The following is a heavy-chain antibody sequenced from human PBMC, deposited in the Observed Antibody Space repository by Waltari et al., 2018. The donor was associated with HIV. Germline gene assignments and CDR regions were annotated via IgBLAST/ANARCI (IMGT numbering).Heavy chain of an antibody. CDR3: AKELRSGYSYYYYGMDV. CDR1: GFTFSISG. D-gene: IGHD2-15*01. CDR2: IRYDGNTK. V-gene: IGHV3-30*02. J-gene: IGHJ6*02. Sequence: QGQLVESGGGVVQPGGSLILSCAASGFTFSISGLHAVRQAPGKGLEWGTFIRYDGNTKYYGDSVKGRFTISRDNSKNTLYLQMSSLRAEDTAVYYCAKELRSGYSYYYYGMDVWGQGTTVTVSS.